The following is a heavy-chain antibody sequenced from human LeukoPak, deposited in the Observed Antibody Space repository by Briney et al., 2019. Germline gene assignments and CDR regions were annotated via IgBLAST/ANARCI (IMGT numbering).Heavy chain of an antibody. J-gene: IGHJ5*02. V-gene: IGHV7-4-1*02. Sequence: ASVKVSCKASGYTFTSYAMNWVRQAPGQGLEWMGWINTNTGNPTYAQGFTGRFVFSLDTSVSTAYLQISSLKAEDTAVYYCAREARYDFWSGYYSGGDWFDPWGQGTLVTVSS. D-gene: IGHD3-3*01. CDR1: GYTFTSYA. CDR2: INTNTGNP. CDR3: AREARYDFWSGYYSGGDWFDP.